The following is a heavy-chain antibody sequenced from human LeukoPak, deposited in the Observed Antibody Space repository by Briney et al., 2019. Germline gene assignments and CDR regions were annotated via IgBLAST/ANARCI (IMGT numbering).Heavy chain of an antibody. D-gene: IGHD1-26*01. J-gene: IGHJ6*03. V-gene: IGHV1-8*03. CDR1: GYTFTSYD. Sequence: GASVKVSCKASGYTFTSYDINRVRQATGQGLEWMGWMNPNSGNTGYAQKFQGRVTITRNTSISTAYMELSSLRSEDTAVYYCARPRIDSRYYYYMDVWGKGTTVTVSS. CDR2: MNPNSGNT. CDR3: ARPRIDSRYYYYMDV.